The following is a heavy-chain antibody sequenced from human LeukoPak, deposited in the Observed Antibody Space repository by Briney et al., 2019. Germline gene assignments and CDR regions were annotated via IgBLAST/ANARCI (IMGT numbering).Heavy chain of an antibody. V-gene: IGHV4-59*01. J-gene: IGHJ4*02. CDR2: IYYSGSI. CDR1: GGSIGSYY. Sequence: PSETLSLTCTVSGGSIGSYYWTWIRQPPGKGLEWIGYIYYSGSINYNPSLKSRVTISVDTSKNQFSLKLSSVTAADTAVYYCARGDGSASXDYXGQGXXVTV. D-gene: IGHD3-10*01. CDR3: ARGDGSASXDY.